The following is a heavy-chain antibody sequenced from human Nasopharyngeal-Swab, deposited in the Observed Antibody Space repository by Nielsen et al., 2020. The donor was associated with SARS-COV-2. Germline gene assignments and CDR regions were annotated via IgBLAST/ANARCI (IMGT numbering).Heavy chain of an antibody. CDR1: GGSISSSSYY. D-gene: IGHD2-2*01. Sequence: SETLSLTCTVSGGSISSSSYYWGWIRQPPGKGLEWIGYIYYSGSTNYNPSLKSRVTISVDTSKNQFSLKLSSVTAADTAVYYCARSIVVVPAGFDYWGQGTLVTVSS. CDR3: ARSIVVVPAGFDY. J-gene: IGHJ4*02. CDR2: IYYSGST. V-gene: IGHV4-61*05.